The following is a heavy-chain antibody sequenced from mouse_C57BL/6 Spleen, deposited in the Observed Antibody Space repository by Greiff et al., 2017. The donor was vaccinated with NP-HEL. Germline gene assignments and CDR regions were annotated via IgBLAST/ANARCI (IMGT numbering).Heavy chain of an antibody. CDR2: IDPEDGDT. D-gene: IGHD1-1*01. Sequence: EVQLQESGAELVRPGASVKLSCTASGFNIKDYYMHWVKQRPEQGLEWIGRIDPEDGDTDYAPKVQCKVTMTADTSSNTAYLQLSSLTSEDTAVYYCTAGYYVAYWGQGALVTVSA. CDR3: TAGYYVAY. CDR1: GFNIKDYY. V-gene: IGHV14-1*01. J-gene: IGHJ3*01.